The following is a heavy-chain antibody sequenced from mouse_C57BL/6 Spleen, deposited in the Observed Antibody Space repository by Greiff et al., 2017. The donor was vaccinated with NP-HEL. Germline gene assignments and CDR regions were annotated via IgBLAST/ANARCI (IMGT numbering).Heavy chain of an antibody. V-gene: IGHV1-78*01. D-gene: IGHD3-2*02. Sequence: VQLQQSDAELVKPGASVKISCKVSGYTFTDHTIHWLKQRPEQGLEWIGYIYPRDGSPKYNEKFKGKATLTADKASITAYMQLNSLTSEDSAVDFGARRQLRLHPYYFDDWGQGTTLTVSS. J-gene: IGHJ2*01. CDR1: GYTFTDHT. CDR2: IYPRDGSP. CDR3: ARRQLRLHPYYFDD.